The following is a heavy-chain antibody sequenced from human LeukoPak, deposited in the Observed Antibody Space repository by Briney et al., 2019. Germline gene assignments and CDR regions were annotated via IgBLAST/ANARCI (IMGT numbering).Heavy chain of an antibody. Sequence: GGSLRLSCAASRFTFSSYWMHWVRQAPGKGLVWVSRINSDGSSPNYADSVKGRFTISRDNAKNTLYLQMNSLRAEDTAVYYCARDWENDGMDVWGQGTTVTVSS. CDR3: ARDWENDGMDV. V-gene: IGHV3-74*01. D-gene: IGHD1-26*01. CDR2: INSDGSSP. J-gene: IGHJ6*02. CDR1: RFTFSSYW.